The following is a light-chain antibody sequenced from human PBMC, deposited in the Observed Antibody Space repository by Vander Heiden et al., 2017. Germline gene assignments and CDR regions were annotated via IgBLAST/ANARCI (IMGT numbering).Light chain of an antibody. J-gene: IGKJ1*01. Sequence: VLTQSPGTLSLSPGGEATLSCRARERVSANHLAWYQHRPGRAPRLLIYGASTRATGVPDRFSGSGSGTDFTLTVRRLEPEDVAIYYCQECGGPSRTFGQGT. CDR3: QECGGPSRT. CDR2: GAS. CDR1: ERVSANH. V-gene: IGKV3-20*01.